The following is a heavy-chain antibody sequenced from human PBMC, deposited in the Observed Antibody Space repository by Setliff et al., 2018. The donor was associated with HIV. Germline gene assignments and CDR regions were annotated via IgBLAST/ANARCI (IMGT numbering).Heavy chain of an antibody. V-gene: IGHV1-18*01. CDR1: GYTFTSYG. D-gene: IGHD2-15*01. CDR2: IGGYNGNT. CDR3: ARDWWELPALDC. Sequence: VKVSCKASGYTFTSYGISWVRQAPGQGLEWMGWIGGYNGNTNYAQNLQGRVTMTTDTSTSTAYMELRSLRSDDTAVYYCARDWWELPALDCWGQGTRVTVSS. J-gene: IGHJ4*02.